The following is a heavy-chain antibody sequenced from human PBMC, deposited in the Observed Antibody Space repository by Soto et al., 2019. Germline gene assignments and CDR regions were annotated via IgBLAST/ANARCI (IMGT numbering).Heavy chain of an antibody. CDR3: ARIRTKVTATPYYFDY. CDR2: IYWDDDK. Sequence: ESGPTLVNPTQPLTLTCTFSGFSLSTSGVGVGWIRQPPGKALEWLALIYWDDDKRYSPSLKSRLTITKDTSKSQVILTMTNMDPVDTATYYCARIRTKVTATPYYFDYWGQGTLVTVSS. J-gene: IGHJ4*02. D-gene: IGHD2-21*02. V-gene: IGHV2-5*02. CDR1: GFSLSTSGVG.